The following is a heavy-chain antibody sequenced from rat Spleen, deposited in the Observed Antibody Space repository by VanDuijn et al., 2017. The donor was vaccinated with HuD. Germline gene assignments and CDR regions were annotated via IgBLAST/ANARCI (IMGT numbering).Heavy chain of an antibody. CDR3: ARQKFGVPVMDA. CDR2: ISYDGSST. J-gene: IGHJ4*01. D-gene: IGHD4-3*01. Sequence: EVQLVESGGGLVQPGRSLKLSCAASGFTFSDYYMAWVRQAPKKGLEWVASISYDGSSTYYRDSVKGRFTISRDNAKSTLYLQMDSLRSEDTATYYCARQKFGVPVMDAWGQGASVTVSS. CDR1: GFTFSDYY. V-gene: IGHV5-7*01.